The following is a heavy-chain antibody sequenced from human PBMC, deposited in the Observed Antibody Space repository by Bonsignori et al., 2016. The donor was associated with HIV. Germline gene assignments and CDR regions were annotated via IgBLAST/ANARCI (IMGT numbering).Heavy chain of an antibody. CDR2: ISYDGRNK. D-gene: IGHD3-16*01. CDR3: ARARIGGVSRADWFGP. J-gene: IGHJ5*02. V-gene: IGHV3-30*09. Sequence: VRQAPGKGLEWVAGISYDGRNKYYADSVKGRFAISRDNSENTLSLQMDSLRHEDTARYYCARARIGGVSRADWFGPWGQGSLVTVSS.